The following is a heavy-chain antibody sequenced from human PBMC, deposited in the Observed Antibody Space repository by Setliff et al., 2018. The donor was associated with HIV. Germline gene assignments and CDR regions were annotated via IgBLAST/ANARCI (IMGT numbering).Heavy chain of an antibody. Sequence: SETLSLTCAVSGGSISSSNWWSWVRQPPGKGLEWIGEIYHSGSTNYYPSLESRVTISLDTSKNQFSLRLSSVTAADTAVYYCARAPTGVTNAFDIWGQGTMVTVSS. CDR2: IYHSGST. V-gene: IGHV4-4*02. CDR3: ARAPTGVTNAFDI. D-gene: IGHD2-8*02. J-gene: IGHJ3*02. CDR1: GGSISSSNW.